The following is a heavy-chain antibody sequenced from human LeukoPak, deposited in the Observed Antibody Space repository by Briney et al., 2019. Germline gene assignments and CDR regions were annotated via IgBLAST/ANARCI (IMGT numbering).Heavy chain of an antibody. CDR1: GYTFTSYG. CDR3: ARDTYYDFWSGAIEFDP. CDR2: ISAYNGNT. V-gene: IGHV1-18*01. J-gene: IGHJ5*02. Sequence: GASVKVSCKASGYTFTSYGISWVRQAPGQGLEWMGWISAYNGNTNYAQKLQGRVTMTTDTSTSTAYMELRSLRSDDTAAYYCARDTYYDFWSGAIEFDPWGQGTLVTVSS. D-gene: IGHD3-3*01.